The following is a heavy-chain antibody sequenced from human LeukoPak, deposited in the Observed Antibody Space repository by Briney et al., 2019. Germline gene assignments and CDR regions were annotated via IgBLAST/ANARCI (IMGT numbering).Heavy chain of an antibody. D-gene: IGHD3-3*01. Sequence: GGSLRLSCAGSGFTFSSYSMNWVRQAPGKGLEWVSYISSSTSTIYYADSVKGRFTISRDNAKNSLYLQMNSLRAEDTAVYYCARHQTTYYDFWSGFRDAFDIWGQGTMVTVSS. V-gene: IGHV3-48*01. CDR3: ARHQTTYYDFWSGFRDAFDI. CDR1: GFTFSSYS. CDR2: ISSSTSTI. J-gene: IGHJ3*02.